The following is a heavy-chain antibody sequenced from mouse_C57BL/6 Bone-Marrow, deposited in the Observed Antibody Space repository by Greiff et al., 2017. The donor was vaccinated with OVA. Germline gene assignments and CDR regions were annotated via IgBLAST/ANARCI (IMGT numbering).Heavy chain of an antibody. V-gene: IGHV1-82*01. CDR3: ARLGLDSNYGTSWFAY. D-gene: IGHD2-5*01. Sequence: VQGVESGPELVKPGASVKISCKASGYAFSSSWMNWVKQRPGKGLEWIGRIYPGDGDTNYNGKFKGKATLTADKSSSTAYMQLSSLTSEDSAVYFCARLGLDSNYGTSWFAYWGQGTLVTVSA. J-gene: IGHJ3*01. CDR1: GYAFSSSW. CDR2: IYPGDGDT.